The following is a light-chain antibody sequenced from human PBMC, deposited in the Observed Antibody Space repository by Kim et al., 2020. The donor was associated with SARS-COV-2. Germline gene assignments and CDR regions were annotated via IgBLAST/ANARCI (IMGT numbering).Light chain of an antibody. CDR3: QQRDDWPPIT. V-gene: IGKV3-11*01. CDR1: QSVSRY. Sequence: EVVLTQSPATLALSPGERATLSCRASQSVSRYLAWYQQKPGQPPRLLIYDASNRAAGIPARFSGSGSGTDFTLTISSLEPEDSAVYYCQQRDDWPPITFGGGTKIEI. J-gene: IGKJ4*01. CDR2: DAS.